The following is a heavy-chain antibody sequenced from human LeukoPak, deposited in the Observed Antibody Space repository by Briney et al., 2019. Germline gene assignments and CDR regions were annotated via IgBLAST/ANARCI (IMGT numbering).Heavy chain of an antibody. Sequence: GGALRLSCVASGFSFSSYGMHWVGRAPGKGLEGMTLIRFDGSEKYYADSVKGRFTISRDYSKNTLFLQMSSLRPEDTAVYYCALGKNFGYHYFDFWGQGALVTVSS. CDR2: IRFDGSEK. CDR3: ALGKNFGYHYFDF. CDR1: GFSFSSYG. D-gene: IGHD2-2*03. V-gene: IGHV3-30*02. J-gene: IGHJ4*02.